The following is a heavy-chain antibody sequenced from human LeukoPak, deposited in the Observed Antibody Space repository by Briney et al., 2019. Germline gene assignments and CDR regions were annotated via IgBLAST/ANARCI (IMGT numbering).Heavy chain of an antibody. Sequence: SETLSLTCAVYGGSFSGYYWSWIRQPPGKGLEWIGEINHSGSTNYNPSLKSRVTISVDTSKNQFSLKLSSVTAADTAVYYCGGGSYYGFDYWGQGTLVTVSS. J-gene: IGHJ4*02. CDR1: GGSFSGYY. D-gene: IGHD1-26*01. CDR2: INHSGST. V-gene: IGHV4-34*01. CDR3: GGGSYYGFDY.